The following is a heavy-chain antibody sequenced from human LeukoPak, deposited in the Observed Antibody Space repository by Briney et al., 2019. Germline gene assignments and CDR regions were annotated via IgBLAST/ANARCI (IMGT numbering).Heavy chain of an antibody. CDR3: ASPIVGAPGYFDY. V-gene: IGHV4-39*07. CDR1: SDSSTNSIYY. Sequence: SETLSLTCTVSSDSSTNSIYYWGWIRQPPGKGLEWIGSIDYGGSTYYNPSLKSRATISIDTSKNQFSLNLSSVTAADTAVYYCASPIVGAPGYFDYWGQGTLVTVSS. CDR2: IDYGGST. J-gene: IGHJ4*02. D-gene: IGHD1-26*01.